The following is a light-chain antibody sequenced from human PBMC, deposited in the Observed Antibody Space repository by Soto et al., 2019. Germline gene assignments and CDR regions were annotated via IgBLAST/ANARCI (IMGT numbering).Light chain of an antibody. CDR1: QTIMTF. J-gene: IGKJ3*01. CDR2: AAS. V-gene: IGKV1-39*01. Sequence: DIQVTQSPSSLSASVGDRVTITCRTSQTIMTFLNWYQQRPGSGPKLLIYAASKLQSGVPSRFSGSGPGTDFTVVISGLHPDDFATYFFQQSFMTPRTFGPRTKV. CDR3: QQSFMTPRT.